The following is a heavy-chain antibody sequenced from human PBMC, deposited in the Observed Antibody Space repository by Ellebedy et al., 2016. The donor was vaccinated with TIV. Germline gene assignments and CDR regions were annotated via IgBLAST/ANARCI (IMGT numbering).Heavy chain of an antibody. CDR1: GYSFTSYW. CDR3: AREEESGSSWFAH. Sequence: GESLKISCKGSGYSFTSYWIGWVRQMPGKGLEWMAIIYPGDSDTRYSPSFQGQVTISADKSISTAYLQWSSLKASDTAIYYCAREEESGSSWFAHWGRGTLVTVSS. J-gene: IGHJ5*02. CDR2: IYPGDSDT. D-gene: IGHD6-13*01. V-gene: IGHV5-51*01.